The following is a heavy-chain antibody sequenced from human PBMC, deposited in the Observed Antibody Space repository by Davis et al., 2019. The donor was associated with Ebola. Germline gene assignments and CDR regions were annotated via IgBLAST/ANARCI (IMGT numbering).Heavy chain of an antibody. D-gene: IGHD5-12*01. J-gene: IGHJ6*02. CDR3: ARDPMVTIRYGMDV. CDR1: GFTFSSYA. CDR2: ISGSGGST. V-gene: IGHV3-23*01. Sequence: GESLKISCAASGFTFSSYAMSWVRQAPGKGLEWVSAISGSGGSTYYADSVKGRFTISRDNSKNTLYLQMNSLRAEDTAVYYCARDPMVTIRYGMDVWGQGTTVTVSS.